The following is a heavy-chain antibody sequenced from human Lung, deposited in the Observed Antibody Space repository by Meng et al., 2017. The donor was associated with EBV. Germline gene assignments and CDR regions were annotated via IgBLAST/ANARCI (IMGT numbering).Heavy chain of an antibody. CDR3: ATTTVRGVNWIDP. CDR2: IYYSGST. Sequence: PLQGSVPGVVKPSQTLSRTCTVAGGSISSKNYYWSWIRHHPGKGLEWIGYIYYSGSTYYNPSLKSRVTISVDTSKNQFSLNLTFVTAADTAVYYCATTTVRGVNWIDPWAREPLAPFP. J-gene: IGHJ5*02. D-gene: IGHD3-10*01. V-gene: IGHV4-31*03. CDR1: GGSISSKNYY.